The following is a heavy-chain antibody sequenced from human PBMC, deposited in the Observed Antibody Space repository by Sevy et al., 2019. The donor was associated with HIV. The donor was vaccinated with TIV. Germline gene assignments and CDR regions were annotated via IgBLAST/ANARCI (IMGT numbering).Heavy chain of an antibody. D-gene: IGHD6-13*01. CDR2: ISASGGTT. Sequence: GGSLRLSCAASGFTFSNYAMSWVRQAPGKGLEWVSAISASGGTTFSADSVKGRFTISRDNSKNTMYLQMNSLRVEATAVYYCAKSPSSPGSSSTWATFDYWGQGTLVTVSS. J-gene: IGHJ4*02. V-gene: IGHV3-23*01. CDR3: AKSPSSPGSSSTWATFDY. CDR1: GFTFSNYA.